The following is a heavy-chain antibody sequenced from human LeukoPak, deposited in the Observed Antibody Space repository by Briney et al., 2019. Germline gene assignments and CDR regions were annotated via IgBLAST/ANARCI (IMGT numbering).Heavy chain of an antibody. D-gene: IGHD1-1*01. CDR2: IKSKTDGGTT. J-gene: IGHJ4*02. V-gene: IGHV3-15*05. CDR3: ARESTTFHY. Sequence: GGSLRLSCAASGFTFTDAWMSWVRQAPGKGLEWVGRIKSKTDGGTTDYAAPVKGRFTISRDNAKNTLYLQMNSLRAEDTAVYYCARESTTFHYWGQGTLVTVSS. CDR1: GFTFTDAW.